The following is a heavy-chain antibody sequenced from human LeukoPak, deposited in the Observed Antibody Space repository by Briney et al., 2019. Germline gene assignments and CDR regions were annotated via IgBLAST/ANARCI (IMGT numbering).Heavy chain of an antibody. Sequence: GGSLRLSCAASGFTFSSYSMHWVRQAPGKGLEWVSSTTSNSSYIYYADSVKGRFTISRDNAKNSLYLQMNSLRAEDTAVYYCARSLDIVGVPAAIPHYYYYGMDVWGQGTTVTVSS. J-gene: IGHJ6*02. CDR1: GFTFSSYS. CDR3: ARSLDIVGVPAAIPHYYYYGMDV. V-gene: IGHV3-21*01. CDR2: TTSNSSYI. D-gene: IGHD2-2*01.